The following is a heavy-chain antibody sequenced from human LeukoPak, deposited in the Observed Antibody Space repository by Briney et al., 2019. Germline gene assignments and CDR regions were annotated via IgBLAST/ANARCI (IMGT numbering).Heavy chain of an antibody. J-gene: IGHJ4*02. CDR3: ASRYYYDSSGPFDY. CDR2: ISAYNGNT. Sequence: ASVKVSCTASGYTFTSYGISWVRQAPGQGLEWMGWISAYNGNTNYAQKLQGRVTITADESTSTAYMELSSLRSEDTAVYYCASRYYYDSSGPFDYWGQGTLVTVSS. V-gene: IGHV1-18*01. CDR1: GYTFTSYG. D-gene: IGHD3-22*01.